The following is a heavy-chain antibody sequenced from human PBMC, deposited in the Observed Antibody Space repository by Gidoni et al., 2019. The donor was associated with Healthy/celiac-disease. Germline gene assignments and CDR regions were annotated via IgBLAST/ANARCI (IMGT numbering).Heavy chain of an antibody. CDR1: GFTVSSNY. V-gene: IGHV3-53*01. J-gene: IGHJ6*02. CDR2: IYSGGST. CDR3: ARDTGPLRYFDWLSHIPLAGTGRYYGMDV. Sequence: EVQLVESGGGLIQPGGSLRLSCAASGFTVSSNYLSLLRQAPGKGLDWVSVIYSGGSTYYADSVKGRFTISRDNSKNTLYRQMNSLRAEDTAVYYCARDTGPLRYFDWLSHIPLAGTGRYYGMDVWGQGTTVTVSS. D-gene: IGHD3-9*01.